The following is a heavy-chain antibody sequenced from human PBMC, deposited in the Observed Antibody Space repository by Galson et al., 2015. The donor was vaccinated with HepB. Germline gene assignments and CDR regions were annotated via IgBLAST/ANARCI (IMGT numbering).Heavy chain of an antibody. CDR3: ARQLGYCSDGTCYFDY. CDR2: ISGSSGST. V-gene: IGHV3-23*01. Sequence: SLRLSCAASGFTFSSYAMSWARQAPGKGLEWVSAISGSSGSTYYADSVKGRFTISRHNSKNTLYLQMDSLRAEDTAVYYCARQLGYCSDGTCYFDYWGQGTLITVSS. D-gene: IGHD2-15*01. J-gene: IGHJ4*02. CDR1: GFTFSSYA.